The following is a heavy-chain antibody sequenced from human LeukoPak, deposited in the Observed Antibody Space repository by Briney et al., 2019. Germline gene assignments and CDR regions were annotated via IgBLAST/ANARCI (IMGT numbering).Heavy chain of an antibody. CDR2: IYYSGST. CDR1: GGSISSYY. J-gene: IGHJ4*02. CDR3: ARMPVAGTAY. Sequence: SATLSLTCTVSGGSISSYYWSWIRQPPGKGLEWIGYIYYSGSTNYNPSLKSRVTISVDTSKNQFSLKLSSVTAADTAVYYCARMPVAGTAYWGQGTLVTVSS. D-gene: IGHD6-19*01. V-gene: IGHV4-59*01.